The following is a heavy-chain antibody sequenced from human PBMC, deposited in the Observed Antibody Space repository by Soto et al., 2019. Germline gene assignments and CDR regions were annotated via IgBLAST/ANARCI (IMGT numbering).Heavy chain of an antibody. CDR3: AREAVAGSYYFDY. D-gene: IGHD6-19*01. Sequence: QVQLQESGPGLVKPSQTLSLTCTVSGGSISSGGYYWSWIRQRPGKGREWIGYIYYSGSTYYNPSLKSRVTICVDTTKKQYALKLSAVAAADTGVYYCAREAVAGSYYFDYWGQGTLVTV. CDR2: IYYSGST. CDR1: GGSISSGGYY. V-gene: IGHV4-31*03. J-gene: IGHJ4*02.